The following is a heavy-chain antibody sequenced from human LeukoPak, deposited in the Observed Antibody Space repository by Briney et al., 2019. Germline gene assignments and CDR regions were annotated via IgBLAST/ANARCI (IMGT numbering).Heavy chain of an antibody. D-gene: IGHD2-2*01. CDR2: IIPIFGTA. CDR1: GGTFSSYA. V-gene: IGHV1-69*05. J-gene: IGHJ3*02. Sequence: SVKVSCKASGGTFSSYAISWVRQAPGQGLEWMGRIIPIFGTANYAQKFQGRVTITTDESTSTAYMELSSLRSEDTAVYYCASQRVVVVPPATNAFDIWGQGTMVTVSS. CDR3: ASQRVVVVPPATNAFDI.